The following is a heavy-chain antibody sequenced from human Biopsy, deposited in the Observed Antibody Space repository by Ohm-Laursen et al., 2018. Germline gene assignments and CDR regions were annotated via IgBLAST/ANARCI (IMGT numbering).Heavy chain of an antibody. J-gene: IGHJ5*02. CDR2: INAKTGDT. V-gene: IGHV1-2*02. CDR3: TRGGYYYDSLAYYYWFDP. CDR1: GYTLTELS. Sequence: EASVKVSCNVSGYTLTELSIYWVRQAPGQGLEWMGWINAKTGDTNYAQKFQGRVTMTRDTSISTAYVDLSSLRSDDTAVYYCTRGGYYYDSLAYYYWFDPWGQGTLVTVSS. D-gene: IGHD3-22*01.